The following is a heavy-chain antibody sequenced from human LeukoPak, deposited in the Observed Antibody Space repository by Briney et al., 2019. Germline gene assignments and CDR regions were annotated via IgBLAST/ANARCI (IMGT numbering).Heavy chain of an antibody. Sequence: SETLSLTCTVSGYSISSGYYWGWIRQPPGKGLEWIGSIYHSGSTYYNPSLKSRVTISVDTSKNQFSLKLSSVTAADTAVYYCARAPFVTYYFDYWGQGTLVTVSS. CDR1: GYSISSGYY. CDR2: IYHSGST. CDR3: ARAPFVTYYFDY. J-gene: IGHJ4*02. D-gene: IGHD5-18*01. V-gene: IGHV4-38-2*02.